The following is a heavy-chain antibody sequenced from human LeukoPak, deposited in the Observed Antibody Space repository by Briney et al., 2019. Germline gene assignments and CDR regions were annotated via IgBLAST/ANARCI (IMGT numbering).Heavy chain of an antibody. CDR2: ISSSSSYI. V-gene: IGHV3-21*01. D-gene: IGHD2-2*01. Sequence: GGSLRLSCAASGFTFSSYGMHWVRQAPGKGLEWVSSISSSSSYIYYADSVKGRFTISRDNAKNSLYLQMNSLRAEDTAVYYCARDEGVVVPAASLAFDIWGQGTMVTVSS. CDR3: ARDEGVVVPAASLAFDI. J-gene: IGHJ3*02. CDR1: GFTFSSYG.